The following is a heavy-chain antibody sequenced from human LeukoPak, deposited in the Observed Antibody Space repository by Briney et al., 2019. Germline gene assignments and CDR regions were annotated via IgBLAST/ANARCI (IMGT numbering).Heavy chain of an antibody. CDR1: GFTFSSYA. J-gene: IGHJ4*02. D-gene: IGHD2-2*01. CDR3: AKDNLDIVVVPAARAFDY. V-gene: IGHV3-23*01. Sequence: PGGSLRLSCAASGFTFSSYAMSWVRQAPGKGLEWVSAISGSGGSTYYADSVKGRFTISRDNSKNTLYLQMNSLGAEDTAVYYCAKDNLDIVVVPAARAFDYWGQGTLVTVSS. CDR2: ISGSGGST.